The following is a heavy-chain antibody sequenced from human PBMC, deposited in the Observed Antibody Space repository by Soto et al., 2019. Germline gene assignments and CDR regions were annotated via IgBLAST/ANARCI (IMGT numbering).Heavy chain of an antibody. J-gene: IGHJ4*02. D-gene: IGHD5-18*01. CDR1: GGSISSSSYY. Sequence: QLQLQESGPGLVKPSETLSLTCTVSGGSISSSSYYWGWIRQPPGKGLEWIGSIYYSGSTYYNPSLKSRVTISVDTSKHQFSLKLSSVTAADTAVYYCARHGGYSYGFVFYWGQGTLVTVSS. CDR3: ARHGGYSYGFVFY. CDR2: IYYSGST. V-gene: IGHV4-39*01.